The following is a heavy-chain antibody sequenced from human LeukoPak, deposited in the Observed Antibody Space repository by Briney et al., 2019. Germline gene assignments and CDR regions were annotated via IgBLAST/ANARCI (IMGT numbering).Heavy chain of an antibody. V-gene: IGHV1-69*10. CDR3: ATPYGDYTDYFDY. Sequence: SVKVSCKASGGTFSSYAISWVRQAPGQGLEWMGGIIPILGTANYAQKFQGRVTITADKSTSTAYMELSSLRSEDTAVYYCATPYGDYTDYFDYWGQGTLVTVSS. D-gene: IGHD4-17*01. CDR1: GGTFSSYA. J-gene: IGHJ4*02. CDR2: IIPILGTA.